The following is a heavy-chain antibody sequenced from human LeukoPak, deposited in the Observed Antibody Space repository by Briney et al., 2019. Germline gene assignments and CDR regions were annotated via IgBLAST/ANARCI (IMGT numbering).Heavy chain of an antibody. CDR1: GYTFTGYY. V-gene: IGHV1-2*02. Sequence: ASVKVSCKASGYTFTGYYMHWVRQAPGQGLEWMGWINPNSGGTNYAQKFQGRVTMTRDTSISTAYMELSRLRSEDTAVYYCARWTIFGVVKPYYYGMDVWGQGTTVTVSS. D-gene: IGHD3-3*01. CDR2: INPNSGGT. CDR3: ARWTIFGVVKPYYYGMDV. J-gene: IGHJ6*02.